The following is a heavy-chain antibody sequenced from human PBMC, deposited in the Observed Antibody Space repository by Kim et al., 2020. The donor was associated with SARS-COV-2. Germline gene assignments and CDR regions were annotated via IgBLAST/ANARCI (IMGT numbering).Heavy chain of an antibody. V-gene: IGHV3-9*01. J-gene: IGHJ4*02. CDR1: GFTFDDYA. Sequence: GGSLRLSCAASGFTFDDYAMHWVRQAPGKGLEWVSGISWNSGSIGYADSVKGRFTISRDNAKNSLYLQMNSLRAEDTALYYCAKGTTSHYTVTLFDYWGQGTLVTVSS. CDR3: AKGTTSHYTVTLFDY. CDR2: ISWNSGSI. D-gene: IGHD2-2*02.